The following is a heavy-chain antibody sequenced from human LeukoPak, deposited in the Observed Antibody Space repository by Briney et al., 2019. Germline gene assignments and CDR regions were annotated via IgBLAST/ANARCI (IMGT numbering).Heavy chain of an antibody. CDR3: AKATIAVAGRGYFDY. J-gene: IGHJ4*02. CDR1: GFTFSSYG. CDR2: IWYDGSNK. V-gene: IGHV3-33*06. Sequence: PGRSLRLSCAASGFTFSSYGMHWVRQAPGKGLERVAVIWYDGSNKYYADSVKGRFTISRDNSKNTLYLQMNSLRAEDTAVYCCAKATIAVAGRGYFDYWGQGTLVTVSS. D-gene: IGHD6-19*01.